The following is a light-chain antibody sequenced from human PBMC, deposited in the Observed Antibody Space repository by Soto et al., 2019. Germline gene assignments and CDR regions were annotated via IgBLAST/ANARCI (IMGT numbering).Light chain of an antibody. J-gene: IGKJ2*01. Sequence: DLPMTQSPSSLSASVGDRVTITCRASQSISSYLNWYQQKPGKAPKLLIYAASSLQSGVPSRFSGSGSGTDFSLTINSLQPEDFAAYYCQQSYSTPYTFGQGTKLEIK. V-gene: IGKV1-39*01. CDR1: QSISSY. CDR3: QQSYSTPYT. CDR2: AAS.